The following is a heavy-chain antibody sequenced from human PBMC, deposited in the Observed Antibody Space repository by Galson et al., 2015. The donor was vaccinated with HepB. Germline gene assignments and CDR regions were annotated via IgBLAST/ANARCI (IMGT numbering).Heavy chain of an antibody. Sequence: SLRLSCAASGFTFSSYAMSWVRQAPGKGLEWVSAISGSGGSTYYADSVKGRFTISRDNSKNTLYLQMNSLRAEDTAVYYCAKDSDTIFGVVISPFDYWGQGTLVTVSS. CDR3: AKDSDTIFGVVISPFDY. CDR2: ISGSGGST. CDR1: GFTFSSYA. J-gene: IGHJ4*02. D-gene: IGHD3-3*01. V-gene: IGHV3-23*01.